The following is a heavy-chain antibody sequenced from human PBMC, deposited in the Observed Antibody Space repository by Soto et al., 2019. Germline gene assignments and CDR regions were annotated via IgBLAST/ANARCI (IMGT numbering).Heavy chain of an antibody. V-gene: IGHV4-34*01. D-gene: IGHD6-13*01. CDR1: GGSFSGYY. J-gene: IGHJ5*02. Sequence: SETLSLTCAVYGGSFSGYYWSWIRQPPWKGLEWIGEINHSGSTNYNPSLKSRVTISVDTSKKQFSLKLSSVTAADTAVYYCARDRGHSSSWYDGFDPWGQGTLVTVSS. CDR3: ARDRGHSSSWYDGFDP. CDR2: INHSGST.